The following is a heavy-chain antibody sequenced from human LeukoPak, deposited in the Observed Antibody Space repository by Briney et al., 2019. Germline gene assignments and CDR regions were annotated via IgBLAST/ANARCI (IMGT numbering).Heavy chain of an antibody. CDR2: IHTSGST. Sequence: SETLSLTCTVSGDSISDYDWSWIRQPAGKGLEGIGHIHTSGSTNYNPSLKSRITMSVDTSKNQFSLRLSSVTAADTAVYYCATRYSSNWYFDYWGQGTLVTVSS. CDR1: GDSISDYD. V-gene: IGHV4-4*07. D-gene: IGHD6-13*01. J-gene: IGHJ4*02. CDR3: ATRYSSNWYFDY.